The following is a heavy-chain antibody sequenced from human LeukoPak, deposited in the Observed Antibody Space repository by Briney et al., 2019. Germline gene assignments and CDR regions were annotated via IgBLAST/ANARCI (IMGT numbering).Heavy chain of an antibody. CDR1: GFTFSSYA. D-gene: IGHD3-22*01. J-gene: IGHJ4*02. Sequence: PGGSLRLCCAASGFTFSSYAITWVRQAPGKGLEWVSAISGSGGNTYYADSVKGRFTISRVNSRDNSKNTLYLQMNSLRAEDTAVYFCAKAASGYYYDSRGYSSLQFDYGGQGPLVPVSS. CDR2: ISGSGGNT. V-gene: IGHV3-23*01. CDR3: AKAASGYYYDSRGYSSLQFDY.